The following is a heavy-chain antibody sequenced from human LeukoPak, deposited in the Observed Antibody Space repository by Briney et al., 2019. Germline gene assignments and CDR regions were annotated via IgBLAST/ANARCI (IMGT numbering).Heavy chain of an antibody. J-gene: IGHJ4*02. V-gene: IGHV4-39*01. CDR1: GGSISSSSYY. Sequence: SSETLSLTCTVSGGSISSSSYYWGWIRQPPGKGLEWIGSIYYSGTTYYNPSLKSRVTISVDTSKNQFSLKLSSVTAADTAVFYCARLEYSYGLGDYWGQGTLVTVSS. CDR2: IYYSGTT. CDR3: ARLEYSYGLGDY. D-gene: IGHD5-18*01.